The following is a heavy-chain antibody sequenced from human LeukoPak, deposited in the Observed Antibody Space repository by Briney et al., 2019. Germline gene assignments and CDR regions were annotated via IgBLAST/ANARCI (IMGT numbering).Heavy chain of an antibody. D-gene: IGHD3-22*01. CDR1: GGSISSGDYY. CDR3: ARGIVGDGSGRDYFDY. J-gene: IGHJ4*02. V-gene: IGHV4-30-4*01. CDR2: IYYSGST. Sequence: SETLSLTCTVSGGSISSGDYYWSWIRQPPGKGLEWIGYIYYSGSTYYNPSLKSRVTISVDTSKNQFSLKLSSVTAADTAVYYCARGIVGDGSGRDYFDYWGQGTLVTVSS.